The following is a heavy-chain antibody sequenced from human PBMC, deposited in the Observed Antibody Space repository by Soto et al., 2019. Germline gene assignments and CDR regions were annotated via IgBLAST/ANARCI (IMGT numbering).Heavy chain of an antibody. CDR3: ARDKSSGSYPAYYYGMDV. D-gene: IGHD3-10*01. V-gene: IGHV3-30-3*01. J-gene: IGHJ6*02. Sequence: PGGSLRLSCAASGFTFSSYAMHWVRQAPGKGLEWVAVISYDGSNKYYADSVKGRFTISRDNSKNTLYLQMNSLRAEDTAVYYCARDKSSGSYPAYYYGMDVWGQGTTVTVSS. CDR1: GFTFSSYA. CDR2: ISYDGSNK.